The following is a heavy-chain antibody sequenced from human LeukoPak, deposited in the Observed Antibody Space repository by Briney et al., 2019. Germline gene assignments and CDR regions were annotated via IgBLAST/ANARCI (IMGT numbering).Heavy chain of an antibody. V-gene: IGHV1-8*02. J-gene: IGHJ3*02. D-gene: IGHD6-13*01. CDR3: ARVGGSSWYGAFDI. CDR2: MNPNSGNT. CDR1: GGTFSSYA. Sequence: ASVKVSCRASGGTFSSYAISWVRQATGQGLEWMGWMNPNSGNTGYAQKFQGRVTMTRNTSISTAYMELSSLRSEDTAVYYCARVGGSSWYGAFDIWGQGTMVTVSS.